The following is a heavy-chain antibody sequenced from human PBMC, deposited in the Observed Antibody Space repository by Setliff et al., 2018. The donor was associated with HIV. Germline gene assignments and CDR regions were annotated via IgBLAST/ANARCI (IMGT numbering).Heavy chain of an antibody. Sequence: ASVKVSCKASGYTFSGYYMHWVRQAPGQGHEWMGWINPNSGGTNYAQKFQGRVTMTRDTPISTAYMELSRLRSDDTAVYYCARGDIIAVPAAIDMDVWGKGTTVTVSS. CDR2: INPNSGGT. CDR1: GYTFSGYY. J-gene: IGHJ6*03. V-gene: IGHV1-2*02. CDR3: ARGDIIAVPAAIDMDV. D-gene: IGHD2-2*01.